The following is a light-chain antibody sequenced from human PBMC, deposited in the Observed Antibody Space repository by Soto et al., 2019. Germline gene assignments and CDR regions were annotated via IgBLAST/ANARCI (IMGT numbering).Light chain of an antibody. CDR2: GNX. J-gene: IGLJ2*01. CDR1: YSNIGAGYD. CDR3: QSYDNNLSGSV. V-gene: IGLV1-40*01. Sequence: QSVLTQPPSVSGAPGQMVTISCTGSYSNIGAGYDVHWYQQLPGTAPKLLIYGNXNRPSGVPDRXSXXXXXXSAXXAITGLQAEDEADYYCQSYDNNLSGSVFGGGTKLTVL.